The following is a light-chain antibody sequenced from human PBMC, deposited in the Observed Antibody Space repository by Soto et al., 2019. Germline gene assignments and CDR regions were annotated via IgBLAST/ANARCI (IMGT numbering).Light chain of an antibody. CDR3: QQYSTSPYT. Sequence: DIQMTQSPSTLSASVGDRVTITCRASQSFTNWLAWYQQKPGKAPNLLIYHASNLESGVPSRFSGSESGTEFTLTISSLQPDDFATYYCQQYSTSPYTFGQGTKLDIK. CDR1: QSFTNW. CDR2: HAS. V-gene: IGKV1-5*01. J-gene: IGKJ2*01.